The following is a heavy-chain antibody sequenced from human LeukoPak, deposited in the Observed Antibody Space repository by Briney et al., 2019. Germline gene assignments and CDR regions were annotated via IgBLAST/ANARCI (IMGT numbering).Heavy chain of an antibody. Sequence: QSSETLSLTCTVSGGSISSGGYYWSWIRQHPGKGLEWVSVIYSGGSTYYADSVKGRFTISRDNSKNTLYLQMNSLRAEDTAVYYCARERPIVGFDYWGQGTLVTVSS. CDR1: GGSISSGGYY. CDR2: IYSGGST. CDR3: ARERPIVGFDY. J-gene: IGHJ4*02. D-gene: IGHD3-22*01. V-gene: IGHV3-66*01.